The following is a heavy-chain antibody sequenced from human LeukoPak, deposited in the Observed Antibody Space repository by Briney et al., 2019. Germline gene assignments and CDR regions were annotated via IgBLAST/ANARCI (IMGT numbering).Heavy chain of an antibody. CDR1: GFTFSSYG. Sequence: GRSLRLSCAASGFTFSSYGMHWVRQAPGKGLEWVAVIWYDGSNKYYADSVKGRFTISRDNSKNTLYLQMNRLRAEDTAVYYCARDGYYYDSSGYLSGGYYYYYMDVWGKGTTVTVSS. CDR3: ARDGYYYDSSGYLSGGYYYYYMDV. J-gene: IGHJ6*03. D-gene: IGHD3-22*01. V-gene: IGHV3-33*01. CDR2: IWYDGSNK.